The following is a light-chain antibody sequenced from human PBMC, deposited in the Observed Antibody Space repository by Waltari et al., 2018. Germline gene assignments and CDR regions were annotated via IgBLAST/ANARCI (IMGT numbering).Light chain of an antibody. CDR2: DVS. V-gene: IGLV2-14*01. J-gene: IGLJ1*01. CDR3: SSYTTNRHYV. Sequence: QSDLTQPASVSGSPGQSITISCTGTNSDVGAYDYVSWYQQYPGKAPKLVIFDVSSRPSWASVRFSGSKSGNTASLIISHLQAEDEADYYCSSYTTNRHYVFGAGTKVTVL. CDR1: NSDVGAYDY.